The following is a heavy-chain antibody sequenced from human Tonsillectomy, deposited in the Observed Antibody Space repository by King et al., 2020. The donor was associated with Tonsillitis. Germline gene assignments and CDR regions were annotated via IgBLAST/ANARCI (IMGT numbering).Heavy chain of an antibody. CDR1: GFTVSSSY. D-gene: IGHD5-18*01. V-gene: IGHV3-66*01. Sequence: VQLVESGGGLVQPGGSLRLSCAASGFTVSSSYMTWVRQAPGKGLEWVSVIYSGGSGGSTYYADPVKGRFTISRDNSRNTVYLQMNSLRAEDTAVYYCASSDTVMFHFDYWGQGTLVTVSS. J-gene: IGHJ4*02. CDR2: IYSGGSGGST. CDR3: ASSDTVMFHFDY.